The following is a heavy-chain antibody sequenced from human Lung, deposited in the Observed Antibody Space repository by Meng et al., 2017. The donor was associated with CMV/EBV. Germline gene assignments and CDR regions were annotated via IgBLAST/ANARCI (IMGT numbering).Heavy chain of an antibody. CDR3: ARVGQWLPIDY. V-gene: IGHV4-61*02. D-gene: IGHD6-19*01. CDR2: IYHSGST. J-gene: IGHJ4*02. CDR1: GGSISSGSYY. Sequence: QVQLQESGPGLVKPSQTLSLTCTVSGGSISSGSYYWSWIRQPAGRGLEWIGEIYHSGSTNYNPSLKSRVTISVDKSKNQFSLNLSSVTAADTAVYYCARVGQWLPIDYWGQGTLVTVSS.